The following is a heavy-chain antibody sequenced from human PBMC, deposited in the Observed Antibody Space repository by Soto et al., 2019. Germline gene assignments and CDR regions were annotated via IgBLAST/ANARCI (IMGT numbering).Heavy chain of an antibody. CDR3: ARIVPPXEGLFDY. CDR2: IYYSGST. D-gene: IGHD2-2*01. Sequence: SETLSLTCTVSGGSISSSSYYWGWIRQPPGKGLEWIGSIYYSGSTYYNPSLKSRVTISVDTSKNQFSLKLSSVTAADTAVYYCARIVPPXEGLFDYWGQGTLVTVSS. CDR1: GGSISSSSYY. V-gene: IGHV4-39*01. J-gene: IGHJ4*02.